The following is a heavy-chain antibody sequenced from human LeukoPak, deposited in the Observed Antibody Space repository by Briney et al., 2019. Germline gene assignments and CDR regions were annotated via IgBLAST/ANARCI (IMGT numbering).Heavy chain of an antibody. J-gene: IGHJ4*02. CDR3: ARTHERVVDIGSLGY. CDR2: INPSGGST. V-gene: IGHV1-46*01. Sequence: ASVKVSCKASVYTFTSYYMHCVRQAPGQGLEWMGIINPSGGSTSYAQKFQGRVTMTRDTSTSTVYMELSSLRSEDTAVYYCARTHERVVDIGSLGYWGQGTLVTVSS. CDR1: VYTFTSYY. D-gene: IGHD3-3*01.